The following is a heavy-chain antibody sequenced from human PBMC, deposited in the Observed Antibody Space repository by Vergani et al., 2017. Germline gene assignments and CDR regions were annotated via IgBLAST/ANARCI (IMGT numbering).Heavy chain of an antibody. CDR2: INAGNGNT. J-gene: IGHJ4*02. V-gene: IGHV1-3*01. Sequence: QVQLVQSGAEVKKPGASVKVSCKASGYTFPSYAMHWVRQAPGQRLEWMGWINAGNGNTKYSQKFQGRVTITRDTSASTAYMELSSLRSEDTAVYYCAVEGFYDYVWGSYRLRGGYYFDYWGQGTLVTVSS. CDR3: AVEGFYDYVWGSYRLRGGYYFDY. D-gene: IGHD3-16*02. CDR1: GYTFPSYA.